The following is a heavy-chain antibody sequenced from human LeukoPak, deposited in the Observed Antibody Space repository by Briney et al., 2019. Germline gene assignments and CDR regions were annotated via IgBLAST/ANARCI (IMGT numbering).Heavy chain of an antibody. CDR1: GYTFTIYD. J-gene: IGHJ6*02. D-gene: IGHD3-10*01. CDR3: ARISTMVRGVIPRRATYYYYGMDV. V-gene: IGHV1-8*01. Sequence: GSVKLSCTASGYTFTIYDINWVRQATGQGLEWMLWMNTNGGNTGYAHKFQGRFTMTRNTSISTAYMELSSLRSEHTAVYYCARISTMVRGVIPRRATYYYYGMDVWGQGTTVTVSS. CDR2: MNTNGGNT.